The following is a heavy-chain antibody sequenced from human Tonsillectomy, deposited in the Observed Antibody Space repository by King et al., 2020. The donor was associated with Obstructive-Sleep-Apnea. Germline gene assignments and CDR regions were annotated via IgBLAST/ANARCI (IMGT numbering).Heavy chain of an antibody. CDR2: IKHSGIT. CDR1: GGSFSYYY. V-gene: IGHV4-34*01. D-gene: IGHD2-15*01. CDR3: ASGVVVVVAATRGWSFDP. Sequence: VQLQQWGTGLLKPSETLSLTCAVYGGSFSYYYWIWIRQPPGKGLEVIVEIKHSGITNYNPVLKSRVNISVEPSKNQFSLKLSSVTAADTAVYYCASGVVVVVAATRGWSFDPWGQGTLVTVSS. J-gene: IGHJ5*02.